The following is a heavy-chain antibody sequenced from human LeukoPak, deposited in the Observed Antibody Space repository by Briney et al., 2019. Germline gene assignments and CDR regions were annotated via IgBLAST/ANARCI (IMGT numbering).Heavy chain of an antibody. CDR1: GFTFSSYW. CDR3: AGEGRVVPADY. D-gene: IGHD2-2*01. Sequence: PGGSLRLSCAASGFTFSSYWMSWVRQAPGKGLEWVANIKQDGSEKYYVDSVKGRFTISRDNAKNSLYLQMNSLRAEDTAVYYCAGEGRVVPADYWGQGTLVTVSS. V-gene: IGHV3-7*01. CDR2: IKQDGSEK. J-gene: IGHJ4*02.